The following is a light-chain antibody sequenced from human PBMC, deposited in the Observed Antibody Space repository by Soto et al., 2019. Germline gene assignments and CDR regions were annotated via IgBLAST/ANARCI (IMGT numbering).Light chain of an antibody. CDR3: QQYNKWRT. CDR2: GAS. CDR1: ESVSSN. V-gene: IGKV3-15*01. Sequence: EIVMTHSPATLSVSPGERATLSCRASESVSSNLAWYQQKPGQAPRLPIYGASTRATGIPARISGSGSGTEFTLTISSLQSEDFAVYYCQQYNKWRTFGQGTKVDIK. J-gene: IGKJ1*01.